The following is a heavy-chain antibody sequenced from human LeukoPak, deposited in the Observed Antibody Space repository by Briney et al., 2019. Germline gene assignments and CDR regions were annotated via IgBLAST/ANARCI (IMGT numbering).Heavy chain of an antibody. D-gene: IGHD3-10*01. J-gene: IGHJ5*01. CDR2: ISGSGGTT. CDR3: AKGRNYASGSYGDS. Sequence: GGSLRLSCAASVFTFNRYAKTCVRQAPGRGLEWVSGISGSGGTTYCADSVKGRFSISRDNSKNALYLQLNSLRAEDTAVYYWAKGRNYASGSYGDSWGQGTLVTVSS. V-gene: IGHV3-23*01. CDR1: VFTFNRYA.